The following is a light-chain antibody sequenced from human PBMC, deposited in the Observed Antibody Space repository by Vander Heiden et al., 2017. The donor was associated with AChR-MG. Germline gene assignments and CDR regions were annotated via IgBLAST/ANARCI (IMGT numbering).Light chain of an antibody. J-gene: IGKJ1*01. CDR2: DTL. V-gene: IGKV3-11*01. CDR1: QSVGTR. CDR3: QQRSFWPRT. Sequence: VLTQSPATMSFSPGETANLSCRASQSVGTRLAWYQHIPGQPPRLLIFDTLKRAPGIPPRFRGSGSRTDFTLTLGRLEAGDSAVYYCQQRSFWPRTFGPGTHVEV.